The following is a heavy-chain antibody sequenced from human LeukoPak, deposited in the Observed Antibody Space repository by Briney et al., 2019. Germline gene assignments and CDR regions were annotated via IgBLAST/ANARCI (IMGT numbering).Heavy chain of an antibody. Sequence: GGSLRLSCSASGFAFSTYAIHWVRQAPGKGLVWVSRMNGDGSSTTYADSVKGRFTISRDNAKNTLYLQVNSLRAEDTAVYHCAREAFNYGDHYFDYWGQGTLVTVSS. V-gene: IGHV3-74*01. J-gene: IGHJ4*02. CDR3: AREAFNYGDHYFDY. CDR2: MNGDGSST. D-gene: IGHD4-17*01. CDR1: GFAFSTYA.